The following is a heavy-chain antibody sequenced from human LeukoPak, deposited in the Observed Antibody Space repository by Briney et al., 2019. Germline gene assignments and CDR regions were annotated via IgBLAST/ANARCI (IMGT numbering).Heavy chain of an antibody. Sequence: GGSLRLSCAASGFTFSSYAMSWVRQAPGKGLEWVSAISGSGGSTYYADSVKGRFTISRDNSKNTLYLQMNSLRAEDTAVYYCAKTLYSSGWSQENEMDFDYWGQGTLVTVSS. CDR1: GFTFSSYA. CDR3: AKTLYSSGWSQENEMDFDY. CDR2: ISGSGGST. V-gene: IGHV3-23*01. D-gene: IGHD6-19*01. J-gene: IGHJ4*02.